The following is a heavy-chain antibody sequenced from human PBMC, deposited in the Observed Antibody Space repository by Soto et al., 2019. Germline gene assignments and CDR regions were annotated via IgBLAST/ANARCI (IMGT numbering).Heavy chain of an antibody. D-gene: IGHD3-10*01. CDR3: AKGLGEFSYYGMDV. CDR1: GFTFTTHA. Sequence: EVQLLESGGGLVQPGGSLRLSCAASGFTFTTHAMNWVRQAPGKGLEWVSSISGSGDTTDYADSVKGRFTISRDNSKNTLYLQMNSLRAEDTAVYYCAKGLGEFSYYGMDVWGQGTTVTVSS. CDR2: ISGSGDTT. V-gene: IGHV3-23*01. J-gene: IGHJ6*02.